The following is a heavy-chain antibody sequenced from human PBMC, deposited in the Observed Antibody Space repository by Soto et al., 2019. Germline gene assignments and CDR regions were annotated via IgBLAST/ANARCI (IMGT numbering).Heavy chain of an antibody. CDR3: ARSGYDFWSGYYSYVYYYYYYMDV. V-gene: IGHV1-8*02. CDR1: GYTFTGYY. Sequence: ASVKVSCKASGYTFTGYYMHWVRQAPGQGLEWMGWINPNSGNTGYAQKFQGRVTMTRNTSISTAYMELSSLRSEDTAVYYCARSGYDFWSGYYSYVYYYYYYMDVWGKGTTVTVSS. J-gene: IGHJ6*03. D-gene: IGHD3-3*01. CDR2: INPNSGNT.